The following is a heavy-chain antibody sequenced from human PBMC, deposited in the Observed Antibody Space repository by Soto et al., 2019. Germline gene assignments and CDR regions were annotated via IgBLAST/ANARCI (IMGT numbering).Heavy chain of an antibody. CDR1: GGSISSGGYY. D-gene: IGHD4-17*01. CDR3: ARERTTVVSYDAFDI. J-gene: IGHJ3*02. Sequence: TCTVSGGSISSGGYYWSWIRQHPGKGLEWIGYIYYSGSTYYNPSLKSRVTISVDTSKNQFSLKLSSVTAADTAVYYCARERTTVVSYDAFDIWGQGTMVTVS. V-gene: IGHV4-31*03. CDR2: IYYSGST.